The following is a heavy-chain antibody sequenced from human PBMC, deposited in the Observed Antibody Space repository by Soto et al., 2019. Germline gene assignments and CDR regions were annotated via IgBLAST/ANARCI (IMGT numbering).Heavy chain of an antibody. CDR1: GGSVTNYY. Sequence: SENLSHTCTVSGGSVTNYYYSWIRQPPGKGLEWIGYIFHTGTTSYNPSLKSRVTLSVDTSQSQFSLKLNSVTAADTAVYYCTTEAYDNSGSLAFDIWGPGTLVT. CDR3: TTEAYDNSGSLAFDI. D-gene: IGHD3-22*01. CDR2: IFHTGTT. J-gene: IGHJ3*02. V-gene: IGHV4-59*08.